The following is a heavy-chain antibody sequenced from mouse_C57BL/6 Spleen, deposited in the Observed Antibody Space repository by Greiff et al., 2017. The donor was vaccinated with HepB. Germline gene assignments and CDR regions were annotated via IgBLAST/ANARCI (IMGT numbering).Heavy chain of an antibody. CDR1: GYAFSSSW. CDR3: AIYYGSSYAYFDY. Sequence: VQVVESGPELVKPGASVKISCKASGYAFSSSWMNWVKQRPGKGLEWIGRIYPGDGDTNYNGKFKGKATLTADKSSSTAYMQLSSLTSEDSAVYFCAIYYGSSYAYFDYWGQGTTLTVSS. V-gene: IGHV1-82*01. CDR2: IYPGDGDT. D-gene: IGHD1-1*01. J-gene: IGHJ2*01.